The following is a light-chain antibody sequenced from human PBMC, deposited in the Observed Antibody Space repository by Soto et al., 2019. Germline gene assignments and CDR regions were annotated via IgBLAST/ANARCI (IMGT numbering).Light chain of an antibody. J-gene: IGKJ1*01. Sequence: PGERATLSCKTSQRVSSYLAWYQQKPGQAPRLLIYDASTRATGIPARFSGSGSGTDFTLTISSLEPEDFALYYCQQRSSWLTFGQGTRVEIK. CDR2: DAS. V-gene: IGKV3-11*01. CDR1: QRVSSY. CDR3: QQRSSWLT.